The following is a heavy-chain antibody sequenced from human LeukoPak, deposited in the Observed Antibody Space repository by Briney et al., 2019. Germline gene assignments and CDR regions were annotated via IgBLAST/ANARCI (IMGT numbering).Heavy chain of an antibody. D-gene: IGHD5-12*01. Sequence: GGSLKLSCAASGTTFSFYAMSWVRRAPGKGLEWVSTISGSGGSTYFADSVKGRFTISRDNSKNTLYLQMNSLRAEDTAVYYCARDIIDSGYDLEELPLISDYWGQGTLVTVSS. CDR3: ARDIIDSGYDLEELPLISDY. CDR1: GTTFSFYA. J-gene: IGHJ4*02. CDR2: ISGSGGST. V-gene: IGHV3-23*01.